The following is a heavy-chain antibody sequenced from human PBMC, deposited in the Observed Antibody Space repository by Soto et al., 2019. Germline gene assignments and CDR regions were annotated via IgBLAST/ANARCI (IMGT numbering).Heavy chain of an antibody. CDR1: GFTFSSYA. CDR2: ISGSGGST. Sequence: PGGSLRLSCAASGFTFSSYAMSWVRQAPGKGLEWVSAISGSGGSTYYADSVKGRVTISRDNSKNTLYLQMNSLRAEDTAVYYCAKDKLNSSGWYTAFDYWGQGTLVTVSS. D-gene: IGHD6-19*01. CDR3: AKDKLNSSGWYTAFDY. V-gene: IGHV3-23*01. J-gene: IGHJ4*02.